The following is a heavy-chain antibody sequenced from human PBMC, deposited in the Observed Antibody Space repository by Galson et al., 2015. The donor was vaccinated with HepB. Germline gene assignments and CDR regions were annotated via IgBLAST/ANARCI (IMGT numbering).Heavy chain of an antibody. CDR2: ISAYNGNT. J-gene: IGHJ4*02. Sequence: CKASGYTFTSHAMNWVRQAPGQGLEWMGWISAYNGNTNYAQKLQGRVTMTTDTSTSKAYMELRSLRSDDTAVYYCARDTSRGGEPNYDSSADYYFDYWGQGTLVTVSS. CDR1: GYTFTSHA. V-gene: IGHV1-18*01. CDR3: ARDTSRGGEPNYDSSADYYFDY. D-gene: IGHD3-22*01.